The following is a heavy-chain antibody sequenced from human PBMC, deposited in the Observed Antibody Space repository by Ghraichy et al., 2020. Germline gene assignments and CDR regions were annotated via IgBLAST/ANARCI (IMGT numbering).Heavy chain of an antibody. V-gene: IGHV3-30*03. Sequence: GESLNISCAASGFTFSSHGMHWVRQAPGKGLEWLAVVSHDGSHDYYADSVKGRFTISRDNSKNTLYMQMNNLRTEDTAVYYCVAYYGDYLGYWGQGTLVTVSS. D-gene: IGHD4-17*01. CDR3: VAYYGDYLGY. CDR2: VSHDGSHD. CDR1: GFTFSSHG. J-gene: IGHJ4*02.